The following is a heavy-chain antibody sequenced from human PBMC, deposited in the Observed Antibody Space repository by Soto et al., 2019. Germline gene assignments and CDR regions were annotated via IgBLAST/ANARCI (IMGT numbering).Heavy chain of an antibody. CDR2: IKSKSDGGTT. CDR1: GLTFSDAW. D-gene: IGHD2-15*01. Sequence: GGSLRLSCAASGLTFSDAWMSWVRQAPGEGLDWVGRIKSKSDGGTTEYAAPVRGRFTISRDDSKNTLYLQMNSLKTEDTAVYYCTTDLWRIAVVVGSTGYFNPWGQGTPVTVSS. V-gene: IGHV3-15*01. CDR3: TTDLWRIAVVVGSTGYFNP. J-gene: IGHJ5*02.